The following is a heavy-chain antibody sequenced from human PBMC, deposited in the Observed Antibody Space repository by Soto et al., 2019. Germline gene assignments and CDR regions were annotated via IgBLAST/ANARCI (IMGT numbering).Heavy chain of an antibody. V-gene: IGHV1-69*01. Sequence: QVQLVQSGAEVKKPGSSVKVSCKASGGTFSSYAISWVRQAPGQGLEWMGGIIPIFGTANYAQKFQGRLTISADEPPSTAYMERSSLRSENQGVYYCARDGGVGCSSTSCLPYYYGMDVWGQGTTVTVSS. CDR3: ARDGGVGCSSTSCLPYYYGMDV. CDR2: IIPIFGTA. D-gene: IGHD2-2*01. J-gene: IGHJ6*02. CDR1: GGTFSSYA.